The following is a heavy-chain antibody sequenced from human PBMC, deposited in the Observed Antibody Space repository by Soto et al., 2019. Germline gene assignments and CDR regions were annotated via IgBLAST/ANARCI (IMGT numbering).Heavy chain of an antibody. CDR2: ISSSSSYT. V-gene: IGHV3-11*06. CDR1: GFTFSDYY. Sequence: PGGSLRLSCAASGFTFSDYYMSWIRQAPGKGLEWVSYISSSSSYTNYADSVKGRFTIPRDNAKNSLYLQMNSLRAEDTAVYYCARDLYYYDSSGYYVHVDAFDIWGQGTMVTVSS. J-gene: IGHJ3*02. D-gene: IGHD3-22*01. CDR3: ARDLYYYDSSGYYVHVDAFDI.